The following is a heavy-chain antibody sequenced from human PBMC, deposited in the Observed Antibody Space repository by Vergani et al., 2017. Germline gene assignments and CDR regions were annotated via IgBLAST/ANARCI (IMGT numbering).Heavy chain of an antibody. CDR3: ARDGIAAAGTGYYGMDV. CDR1: GFTFNSYG. J-gene: IGHJ6*02. D-gene: IGHD6-13*01. Sequence: QVQLVESGGGVVQPGGSLRLSCAASGFTFNSYGMHWVRQAPGKGLEWVASIRSDESRRYYGDSMEGPFTISRDNSKNTLYLQMKSLRPEDTAVYYCARDGIAAAGTGYYGMDVWGQGTTVTVSS. CDR2: IRSDESRR. V-gene: IGHV3-30*02.